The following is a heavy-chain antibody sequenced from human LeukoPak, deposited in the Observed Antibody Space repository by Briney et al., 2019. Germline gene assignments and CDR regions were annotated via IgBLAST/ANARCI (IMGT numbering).Heavy chain of an antibody. CDR2: IWYDGSNK. CDR3: ARGLDYGDFMVD. V-gene: IGHV3-33*01. D-gene: IGHD4-17*01. Sequence: GRSLRLSCAASGFTFSSYGMHWVRQAPGKGLEWVAVIWYDGSNKYYADSVKGRFTISRDNYKNTLYLQMNSLRAEDTAVYYCARGLDYGDFMVDWGQGTLVTVSS. CDR1: GFTFSSYG. J-gene: IGHJ4*02.